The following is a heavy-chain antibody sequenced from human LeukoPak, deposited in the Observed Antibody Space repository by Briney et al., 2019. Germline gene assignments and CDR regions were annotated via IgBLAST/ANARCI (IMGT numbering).Heavy chain of an antibody. CDR3: ARELNSGSYVTWDAFDI. V-gene: IGHV3-11*04. D-gene: IGHD1-26*01. CDR1: GFTFSDYY. CDR2: ISSSGSTI. J-gene: IGHJ3*02. Sequence: PGGSLRLSCAASGFTFSDYYMSWIRQAPGKGLEWVSYISSSGSTIYYADSVKGRFTISRDNAKNSLYLQMNSLRAEDTAVYYCARELNSGSYVTWDAFDIWGQGTMVTVSS.